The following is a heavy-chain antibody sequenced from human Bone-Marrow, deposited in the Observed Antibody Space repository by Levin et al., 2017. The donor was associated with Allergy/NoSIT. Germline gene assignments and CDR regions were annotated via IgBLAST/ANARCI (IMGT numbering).Heavy chain of an antibody. J-gene: IGHJ4*02. Sequence: GASVKVSCKSSGYTFTDYYFHWVRQAPGQGLEWMAMIKPNGGATWYSQKLQGRVIVTRDASTSTDYMELSGLRYEDTAVYYCAREVAVGIGAANYWGQGTVVTVPS. CDR2: IKPNGGAT. CDR1: GYTFTDYY. CDR3: AREVAVGIGAANY. D-gene: IGHD2-21*01. V-gene: IGHV1-46*04.